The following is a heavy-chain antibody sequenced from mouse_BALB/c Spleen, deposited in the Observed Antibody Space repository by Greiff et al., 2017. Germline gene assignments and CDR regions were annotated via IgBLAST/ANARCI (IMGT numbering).Heavy chain of an antibody. D-gene: IGHD2-1*01. V-gene: IGHV3-2*02. J-gene: IGHJ4*01. CDR1: GYSITSDYA. CDR2: ISYSGST. CDR3: ARGGKPLYYYAMDY. Sequence: EVQLQESGPGLVKPSQSLSLTCTVTGYSITSDYAWNWIRQFPGNKLEWMGYISYSGSTSYNPSLKSRISITRDTSKNQFFLQLNSVTTEDTATYYCARGGKPLYYYAMDYWGQGTSVTVSS.